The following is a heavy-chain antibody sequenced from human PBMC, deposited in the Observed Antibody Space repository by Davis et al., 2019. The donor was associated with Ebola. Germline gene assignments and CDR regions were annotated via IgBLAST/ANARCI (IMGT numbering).Heavy chain of an antibody. J-gene: IGHJ4*02. Sequence: GSLSLTCTVSGYSISSGYYWGWIRQPPGKGLEWIGSIYHSGSTNYNPSLKSRVTISVDTSKNQFSLKLSSVTAADTAVYYCARGQKLWFGEFHLPYYFDYWGQGTLVTVSS. D-gene: IGHD3-10*01. CDR3: ARGQKLWFGEFHLPYYFDY. CDR2: IYHSGST. V-gene: IGHV4-38-2*02. CDR1: GYSISSGYY.